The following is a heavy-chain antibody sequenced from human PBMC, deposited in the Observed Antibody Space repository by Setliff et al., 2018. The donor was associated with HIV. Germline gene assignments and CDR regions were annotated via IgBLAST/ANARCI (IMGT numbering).Heavy chain of an antibody. Sequence: SETLSLTCTVSGGSISSYYWNWIRQPPGKGLEWIGYIYYSGSTYYNPSLRSRVTISVDTSKNQFSLKLSSVTAADTAVYYCARAMGANWSYYYYMDVWGKGTTVTVSS. V-gene: IGHV4-59*01. CDR2: IYYSGST. D-gene: IGHD1-26*01. CDR3: ARAMGANWSYYYYMDV. CDR1: GGSISSYY. J-gene: IGHJ6*03.